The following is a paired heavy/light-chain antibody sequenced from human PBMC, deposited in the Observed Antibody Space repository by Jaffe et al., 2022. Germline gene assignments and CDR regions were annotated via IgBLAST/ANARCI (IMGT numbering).Heavy chain of an antibody. CDR3: AAGEGFIVGVH. J-gene: IGHJ4*02. CDR2: INQHGSET. Sequence: EVQLVESGGDLVQPGGSLRLSCTASGFSFSAYWMGWVRQAPGRGLEWVANINQHGSETHYIESGKGRFTISRDNAKNSLYLQMNSLRVEDTAVYYCAAGEGFIVGVHWGQGTLVTVSS. V-gene: IGHV3-7*01. D-gene: IGHD2-15*01. CDR1: GFSFSAYW.
Light chain of an antibody. CDR1: QSVLSSSNNRNY. CDR2: WAS. CDR3: QQHYGSPIT. Sequence: DIVMTQSPDSLAVSLGERATFNCKSSQSVLSSSNNRNYLAWYQHKVGQPPKLLFSWASTRGSGVPDRFSASGSGTDFTLTISSLQAEDVAVYYCQQHYGSPITFGGGTKVEI. V-gene: IGKV4-1*01. J-gene: IGKJ4*01.